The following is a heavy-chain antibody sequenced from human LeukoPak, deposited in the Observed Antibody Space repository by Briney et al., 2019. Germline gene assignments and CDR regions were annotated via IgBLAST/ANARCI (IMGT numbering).Heavy chain of an antibody. V-gene: IGHV1-46*01. CDR2: INPSGGST. J-gene: IGHJ3*02. CDR3: ASPTRAFPSPLDASDI. Sequence: ASVKVSCKTSGYTFTSYYMHWVRQAPGQGLEWMGIINPSGGSTSYAQKFQGRVTMTRDTSTSTVYMELSSLRSEDTAVYYCASPTRAFPSPLDASDIWGQGTMVTVSS. D-gene: IGHD5-24*01. CDR1: GYTFTSYY.